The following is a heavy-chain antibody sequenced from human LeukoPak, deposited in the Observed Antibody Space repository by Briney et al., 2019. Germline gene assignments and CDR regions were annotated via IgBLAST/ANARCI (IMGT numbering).Heavy chain of an antibody. CDR3: AREGDDYDDY. V-gene: IGHV4-30-2*01. CDR1: GGSISSGGYY. D-gene: IGHD4-17*01. J-gene: IGHJ4*02. CDR2: IYHSGST. Sequence: SETLSLTCTVSGGSISSGGYYWSWIRQPPGKGLEWIGYIYHSGSTYYNPSLKSRVTISVDRSKNQFSLKLSSVTAADTAVYYCAREGDDYDDYWGQGTLVTVSS.